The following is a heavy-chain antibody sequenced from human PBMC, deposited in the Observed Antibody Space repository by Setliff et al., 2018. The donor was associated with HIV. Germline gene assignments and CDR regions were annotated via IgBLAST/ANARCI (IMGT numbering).Heavy chain of an antibody. CDR2: IYSSGSI. CDR3: ARVVVLPASIAGSFAFDI. Sequence: SLTCSVSGGSIDGYYWSWIRQPAGKGLEWIGRIYSSGSINYNPSLTSRLTISVDTSKNHFSLKLRSVTAADTAIYYCARVVVLPASIAGSFAFDIWGRGTLVTVSS. CDR1: GGSIDGYY. V-gene: IGHV4-4*07. D-gene: IGHD2-2*01. J-gene: IGHJ3*02.